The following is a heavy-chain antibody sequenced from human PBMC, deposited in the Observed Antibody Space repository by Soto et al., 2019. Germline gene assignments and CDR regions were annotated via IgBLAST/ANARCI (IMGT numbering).Heavy chain of an antibody. CDR3: ARKPAAKGWFEP. J-gene: IGHJ5*02. V-gene: IGHV4-28*01. CDR2: IHYGGST. CDR1: GYSISSDNW. D-gene: IGHD6-25*01. Sequence: QVQLQESGPGLVKPSDTLSLTCVVSGYSISSDNWWGWIRQPPGKGLEWIGYIHYGGSTYYNVSLKSRVTMSVDMSKNQFSLKLTDVTAVDTAVYYCARKPAAKGWFEPWGQGTLVTVSS.